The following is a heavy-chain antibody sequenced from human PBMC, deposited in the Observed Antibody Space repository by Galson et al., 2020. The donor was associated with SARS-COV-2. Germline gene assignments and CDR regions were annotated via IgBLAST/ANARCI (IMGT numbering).Heavy chain of an antibody. CDR2: INSDGSST. CDR1: GFTFSSSW. D-gene: IGHD6-19*01. Sequence: TGGSLRLSCAASGFTFSSSWMHWVRQAPGKGLVWVSRINSDGSSTSYADSVNGRFTISRDNAKNTLYLQMNSLRAEDTAVYYCARVGTRSGWKYYFDYWGQGTLVTVSS. V-gene: IGHV3-74*01. CDR3: ARVGTRSGWKYYFDY. J-gene: IGHJ4*02.